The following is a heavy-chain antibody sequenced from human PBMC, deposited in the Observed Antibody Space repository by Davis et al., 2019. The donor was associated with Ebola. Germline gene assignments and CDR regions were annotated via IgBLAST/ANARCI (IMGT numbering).Heavy chain of an antibody. CDR2: INHGGST. J-gene: IGHJ4*02. Sequence: SETLSLTCAVYGESFSGYYWSWIRQPPGKGLEWIGEINHGGSTNYNPSLKSRVSISADTSKNQFSLKLSSVTAADTAVYYCASTIFGVVTNPYYFDYWGQGTLVTVSS. V-gene: IGHV4-34*01. CDR3: ASTIFGVVTNPYYFDY. CDR1: GESFSGYY. D-gene: IGHD3-3*01.